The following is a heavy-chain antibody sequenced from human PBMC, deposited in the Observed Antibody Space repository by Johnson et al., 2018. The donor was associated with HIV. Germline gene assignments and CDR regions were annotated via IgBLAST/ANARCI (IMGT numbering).Heavy chain of an antibody. V-gene: IGHV3-20*04. J-gene: IGHJ3*02. D-gene: IGHD4-23*01. CDR1: GFTFDDYG. CDR2: INWKGVRT. CDR3: ARDFNSGSPDGAFDI. Sequence: VQLVESGGGVVRPGGSLRLSCAASGFTFDDYGMSWVRQAPGKGLEGVSGINWKGVRTGYLDSMKGRFTISRDNAKNTLYLQMNSLRAEDTALYYCARDFNSGSPDGAFDIWGQGTMVTVSS.